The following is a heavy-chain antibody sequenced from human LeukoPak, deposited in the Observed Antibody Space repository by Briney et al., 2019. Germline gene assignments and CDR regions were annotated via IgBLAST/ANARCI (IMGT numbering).Heavy chain of an antibody. J-gene: IGHJ4*02. CDR1: GFTFSSYS. CDR2: ISSSSSYI. V-gene: IGHV3-21*01. Sequence: GGSLRLSCAASGFTFSSYSMNWVRQAPGKGLEWVSSISSSSSYIYYADSVKGRFTISRDNAKNSLYLQMNSLRAEDTAVYYCVRDIDSEGVVDYWGQGTLVTVSS. D-gene: IGHD3-3*01. CDR3: VRDIDSEGVVDY.